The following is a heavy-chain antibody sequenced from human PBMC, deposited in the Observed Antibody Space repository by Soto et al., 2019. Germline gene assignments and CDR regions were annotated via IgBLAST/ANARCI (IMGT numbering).Heavy chain of an antibody. CDR2: ISYDGSNK. J-gene: IGHJ6*02. CDR1: GFTSSSYA. Sequence: QVQLVESGGGVVQPGRSLRLSCAASGFTSSSYAMHWVRQAPGKGLEWVAVISYDGSNKYYADSVKGRFTISRDNSKNTLYLQMNSLRAEDTAVYYCARAPESEVGYYGMDVWGQGTTVTVSS. D-gene: IGHD1-26*01. CDR3: ARAPESEVGYYGMDV. V-gene: IGHV3-30-3*01.